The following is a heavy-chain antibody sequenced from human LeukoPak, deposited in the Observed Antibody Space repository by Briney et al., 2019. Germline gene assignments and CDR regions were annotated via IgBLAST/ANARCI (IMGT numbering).Heavy chain of an antibody. D-gene: IGHD6-19*01. CDR3: ARLDSSGWSHCDY. V-gene: IGHV4-39*07. CDR1: GGSISSSSYY. CDR2: IYYSGST. J-gene: IGHJ4*02. Sequence: SETLSLTCTVTGGSISSSSYYWGWIRQPPGKGLEWIGSIYYSGSTNYNPSLKSRVTISVDTSKNQFSLKMNSVTAADTAVYYCARLDSSGWSHCDYWGQGTLVTVSS.